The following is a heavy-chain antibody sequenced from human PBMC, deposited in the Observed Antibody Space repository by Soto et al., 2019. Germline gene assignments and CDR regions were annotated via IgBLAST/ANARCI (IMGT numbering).Heavy chain of an antibody. V-gene: IGHV4-34*01. Sequence: TSETLSLTCAVYGGSCSGYYWSWIRQPPGKGLEWIGEINHSGSTNYNPSLKSRVTISVDTSKNQFSLKLSSVTAADTAVYYCARVRRITMVQGVSGWFDPWGQGTLVTVSS. J-gene: IGHJ5*02. D-gene: IGHD3-10*01. CDR3: ARVRRITMVQGVSGWFDP. CDR1: GGSCSGYY. CDR2: INHSGST.